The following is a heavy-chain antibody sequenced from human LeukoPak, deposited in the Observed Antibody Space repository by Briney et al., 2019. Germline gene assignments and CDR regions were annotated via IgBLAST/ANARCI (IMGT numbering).Heavy chain of an antibody. Sequence: PGGSLRLSCGASGFSFSDYWMTWVRQAPGKGREWGANINRDGSEEYYVASVKGRVTISTDNAKKSLYLLMSTLRAEDTPVFFSARHGSKSCSGGSCYLNWFDPLGQGTLVTVSS. J-gene: IGHJ5*02. CDR2: INRDGSEE. D-gene: IGHD2-15*01. V-gene: IGHV3-7*01. CDR1: GFSFSDYW. CDR3: ARHGSKSCSGGSCYLNWFDP.